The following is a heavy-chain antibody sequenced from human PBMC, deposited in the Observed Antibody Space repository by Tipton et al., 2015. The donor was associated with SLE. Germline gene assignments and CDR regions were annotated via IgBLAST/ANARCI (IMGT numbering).Heavy chain of an antibody. J-gene: IGHJ4*02. CDR3: ARGRVAYYYDSSGRFDY. D-gene: IGHD3-22*01. V-gene: IGHV4-59*12. Sequence: GLVKPSETLSLTCTVSGGSISSYYWSWIRQPPGKGLEWIGYIFYTGSTNYNPSLKSRVTISVDTSKNQFSLKLSSVTAADTAVYYCARGRVAYYYDSSGRFDYWGQGTLVTVSS. CDR1: GGSISSYY. CDR2: IFYTGST.